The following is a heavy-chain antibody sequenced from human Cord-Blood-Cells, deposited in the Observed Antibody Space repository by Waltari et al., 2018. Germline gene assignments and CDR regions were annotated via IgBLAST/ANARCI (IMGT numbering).Heavy chain of an antibody. CDR1: GGSFSGYC. Sequence: QVQLQQWGAGLLKPSETLSLTCAVYGGSFSGYCWSWIRQPPGKGLEWIGEINHSGSTNYNPSLKSRVTISVDASKNQFSLKLSSVTAADTAVYYCASTHGDYWGQGTLVTVSS. CDR2: INHSGST. V-gene: IGHV4-34*01. J-gene: IGHJ4*02. CDR3: ASTHGDY.